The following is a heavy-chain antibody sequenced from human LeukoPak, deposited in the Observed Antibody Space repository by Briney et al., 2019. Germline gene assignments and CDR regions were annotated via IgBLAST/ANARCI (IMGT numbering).Heavy chain of an antibody. V-gene: IGHV1-18*01. Sequence: GASVKVSCKASGYTFTKYGITWVRQAPGQGLEWMGWISTYNGNTNYAQKLQGRVTMTTDTSTSTAYMELRSLRSEDTAVYYCASSRGAAFDIWGQGTMVTVSS. CDR1: GYTFTKYG. J-gene: IGHJ3*02. CDR3: ASSRGAAFDI. CDR2: ISTYNGNT. D-gene: IGHD6-13*01.